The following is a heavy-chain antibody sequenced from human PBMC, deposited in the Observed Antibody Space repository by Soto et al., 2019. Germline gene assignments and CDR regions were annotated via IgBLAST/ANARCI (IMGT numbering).Heavy chain of an antibody. Sequence: ASVKVSCKASGYTFTGYYMHWVRQAPGQGLEWMGWINPNSGGTNYAQKFQGWVTMTRDTSISTAYMELSSLRSDDTAVYYCARAHDYDIFTGYYSGGHYYYYAMDVWGQGTTVTVSS. V-gene: IGHV1-2*04. J-gene: IGHJ6*02. CDR1: GYTFTGYY. CDR3: ARAHDYDIFTGYYSGGHYYYYAMDV. D-gene: IGHD3-9*01. CDR2: INPNSGGT.